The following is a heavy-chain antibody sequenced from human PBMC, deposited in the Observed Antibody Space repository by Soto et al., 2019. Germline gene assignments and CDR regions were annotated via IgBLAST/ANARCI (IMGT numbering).Heavy chain of an antibody. CDR2: LWYDGTNK. J-gene: IGHJ6*02. CDR1: GFTLSTYG. D-gene: IGHD3-10*01. Sequence: QVQLVESGGGVVQPGRSLRLSCAASGFTLSTYGMHWVRQAPGKGLEWLALLWYDGTNKYYADSVKGRFTISRDNSKNPXSXPMPSLSAEDTADYYCARDLGVASYYVSGGRPYGMGVWGQGTTVTVSS. V-gene: IGHV3-33*01. CDR3: ARDLGVASYYVSGGRPYGMGV.